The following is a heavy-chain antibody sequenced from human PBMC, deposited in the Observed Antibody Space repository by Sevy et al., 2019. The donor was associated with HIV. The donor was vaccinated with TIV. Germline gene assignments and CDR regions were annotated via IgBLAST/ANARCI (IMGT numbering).Heavy chain of an antibody. CDR2: ISGSAHRT. V-gene: IGHV3-23*01. CDR1: GFTFSNYA. D-gene: IGHD5-18*01. J-gene: IGHJ4*02. CDR3: VKEVSEYSYSDY. Sequence: GSLRLSCAASGFTFSNYAMSWVRQTPGKGLEWVSAISGSAHRTYYTDSVKGRFTISRDNSKNMLILQMNSLRAEDTAVYYCVKEVSEYSYSDYWGQGTLVTVSS.